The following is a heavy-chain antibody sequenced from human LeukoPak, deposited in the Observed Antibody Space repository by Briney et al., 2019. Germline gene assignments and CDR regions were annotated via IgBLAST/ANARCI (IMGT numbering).Heavy chain of an antibody. Sequence: PGGSLRLSCAASGFTFDDYGMSWVRQAPGKGLEWVSGINWNGGSTTYADSVKGRFTISRDNGKNSLYLQMNSLRAEDTAVYYCARDPSNWNYFGGWGQGTLVTVSS. CDR3: ARDPSNWNYFGG. CDR1: GFTFDDYG. J-gene: IGHJ4*02. CDR2: INWNGGST. D-gene: IGHD1-7*01. V-gene: IGHV3-20*04.